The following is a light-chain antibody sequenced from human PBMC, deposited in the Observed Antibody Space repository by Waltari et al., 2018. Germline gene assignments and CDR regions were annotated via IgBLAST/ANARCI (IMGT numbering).Light chain of an antibody. Sequence: QSALIQPASVSGSPGQSITISCIGISSDVGSYNLVSWYQQHPDKAPKLMIYEGTKRPSGVSTRCSGSKAGNTASLIISGLQAEDEGDYYCSYGGSSTWVFGGGTKLTVL. CDR1: SSDVGSYNL. J-gene: IGLJ3*02. V-gene: IGLV2-23*01. CDR2: EGT. CDR3: CSYGGSSTWV.